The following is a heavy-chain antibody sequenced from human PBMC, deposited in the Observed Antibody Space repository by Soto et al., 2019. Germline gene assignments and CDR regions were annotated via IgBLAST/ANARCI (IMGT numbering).Heavy chain of an antibody. D-gene: IGHD1-26*01. V-gene: IGHV4-39*01. J-gene: IGHJ4*02. CDR3: ALRGSGSYFRY. Sequence: PSETLSLTCTVSGGSISSSSYYWGWIRQPPGKGLEWIGSIYYSGSTYYNPSLKSRVTISVDTSKNQFSLKLSSVTAADTAVYYCALRGSGSYFRYWGQGTLVTVSS. CDR1: GGSISSSSYY. CDR2: IYYSGST.